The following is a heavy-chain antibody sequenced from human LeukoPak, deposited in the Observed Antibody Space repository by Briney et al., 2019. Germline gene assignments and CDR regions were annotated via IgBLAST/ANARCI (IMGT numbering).Heavy chain of an antibody. CDR3: ARGGISSSWGY. V-gene: IGHV3-21*01. D-gene: IGHD6-13*01. CDR1: GFIFSNHS. CDR2: TSSSSTYI. Sequence: PGGSLRLSCAASGFIFSNHSMNWVRQAPGKGLEWVSSTSSSSTYIYNADSLRGRFTISRDNAKNSVYLQMNSLRAEDTAVYYCARGGISSSWGYWGQGTLVTVSS. J-gene: IGHJ4*02.